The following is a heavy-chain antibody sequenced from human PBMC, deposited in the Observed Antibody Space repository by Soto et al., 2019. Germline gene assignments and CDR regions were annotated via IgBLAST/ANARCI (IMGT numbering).Heavy chain of an antibody. V-gene: IGHV3-30-3*01. J-gene: IGHJ6*01. CDR3: ARDLARAYGMDV. CDR2: ISYDGSNK. CDR1: RFTFSTYT. Sequence: QVQLVESGGGVVQPGRSLRLSCAASRFTFSTYTMHWVRQAPGKGLEWVAIISYDGSNKFYADSVKGRFTISRDNSKNTLYLQMNSLRAEDTAVYYCARDLARAYGMDVW.